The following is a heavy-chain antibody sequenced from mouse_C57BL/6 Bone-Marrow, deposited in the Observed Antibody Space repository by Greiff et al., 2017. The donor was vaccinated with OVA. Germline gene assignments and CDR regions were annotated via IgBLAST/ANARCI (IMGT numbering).Heavy chain of an antibody. CDR2: INPNYGNT. CDR1: GYSFTDYN. Sequence: VQLQQSGTELVKPGASVKISCKASGYSFTDYNMNWVKQSNGKSLEWIGVINPNYGNTSYNQKFKGKATLTADQSSSTAYIQLNSLTSEDSAVYYCAFAFGSSYRGFDFWGTGTTVTVSA. V-gene: IGHV1-39*01. CDR3: AFAFGSSYRGFDF. D-gene: IGHD1-1*01. J-gene: IGHJ1*03.